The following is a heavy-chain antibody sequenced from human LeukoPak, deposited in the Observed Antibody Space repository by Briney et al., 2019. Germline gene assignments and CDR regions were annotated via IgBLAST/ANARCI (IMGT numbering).Heavy chain of an antibody. D-gene: IGHD3-22*01. J-gene: IGHJ4*02. CDR3: ATSYDSSGCD. CDR1: GFTSDDYA. V-gene: IGHV3-43*02. CDR2: ISGDGGST. Sequence: SGGSLRLSCAASGFTSDDYAMHWVRQAPGKGLEWVSLISGDGGSTYYADSVKGRFTISRDNAKNSLYLQMNNLRAEDTALYYCATSYDSSGCDWGQGTLVTVSS.